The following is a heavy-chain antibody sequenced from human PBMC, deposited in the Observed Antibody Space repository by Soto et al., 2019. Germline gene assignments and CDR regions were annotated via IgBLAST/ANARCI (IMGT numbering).Heavy chain of an antibody. Sequence: SETLSLTCTVSGGSISSYYWSWIRQPPGKGLEWIGYIYYSGSTNYNPSLKSRVTISVDTSKNQFSLKLSSVTAADTAVYYCARGSLASSYYYDSSGYYAFDIWVQGTMVTVSS. J-gene: IGHJ3*02. V-gene: IGHV4-59*01. CDR2: IYYSGST. D-gene: IGHD3-22*01. CDR1: GGSISSYY. CDR3: ARGSLASSYYYDSSGYYAFDI.